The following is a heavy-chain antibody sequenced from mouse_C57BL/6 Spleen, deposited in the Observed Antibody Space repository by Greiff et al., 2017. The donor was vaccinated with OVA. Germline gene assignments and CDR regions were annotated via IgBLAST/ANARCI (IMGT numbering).Heavy chain of an antibody. D-gene: IGHD4-1*02. V-gene: IGHV1-26*01. J-gene: IGHJ4*01. CDR1: GYTFTDYY. CDR2: INPNNGGT. CDR3: AREGLQLGRDYAMDY. Sequence: EVKLQQSGPELVKPGASVKISCKASGYTFTDYYMNWVKQSHGKSLEWIGDINPNNGGTSYNQKFKGKATLTVDKSSSTAYMELRSLTSEDSAVYYCAREGLQLGRDYAMDYWGQGTSVTVSS.